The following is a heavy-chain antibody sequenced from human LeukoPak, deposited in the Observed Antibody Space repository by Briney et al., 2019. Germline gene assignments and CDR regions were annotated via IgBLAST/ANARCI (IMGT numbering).Heavy chain of an antibody. CDR3: AKDLWFGELLYHLSGDY. J-gene: IGHJ4*02. D-gene: IGHD3-10*01. CDR2: ISGSGGST. CDR1: GFTFSSYA. V-gene: IGHV3-23*01. Sequence: GGSLRLSCAASGFTFSSYAMSWVRQAPGKGLEWVSAISGSGGSTYYADSVKGRFTISRDNSKNTLYLQMNSLRAEDTAVYYCAKDLWFGELLYHLSGDYWGQGTLVTASS.